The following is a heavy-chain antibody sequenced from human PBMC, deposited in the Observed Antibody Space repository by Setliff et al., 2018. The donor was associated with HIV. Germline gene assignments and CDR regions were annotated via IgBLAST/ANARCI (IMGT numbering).Heavy chain of an antibody. CDR3: ARVGDSSNWYGTIFDAFDI. D-gene: IGHD6-13*01. CDR1: GFTFSSYS. CDR2: ISSSGSTI. V-gene: IGHV3-48*01. Sequence: PGGSLRLSCAASGFTFSSYSMSWVRQAPGKGLEWVSYISSSGSTIYYAASVKGRFTISRDNAKNSLYLQMNSLRAEDTAVYYCARVGDSSNWYGTIFDAFDIWGQGTMVTVSS. J-gene: IGHJ3*02.